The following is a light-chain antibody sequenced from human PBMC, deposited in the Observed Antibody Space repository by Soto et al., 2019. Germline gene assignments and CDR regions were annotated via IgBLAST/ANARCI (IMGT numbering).Light chain of an antibody. CDR3: SSYTSSSTLLYV. Sequence: QSALTQPASVSGSPGQSITISCTGTSSDVGGYNYVAWYQQHPGKAPKLMIYDVSNRPSRVSNRFSGSKSGNTASLTSSGLQAEDEADYYCSSYTSSSTLLYVFGTGTKLTVL. V-gene: IGLV2-14*01. CDR2: DVS. CDR1: SSDVGGYNY. J-gene: IGLJ1*01.